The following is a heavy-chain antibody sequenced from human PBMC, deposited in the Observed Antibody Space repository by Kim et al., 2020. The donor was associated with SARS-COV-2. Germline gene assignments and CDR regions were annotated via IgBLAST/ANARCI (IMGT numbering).Heavy chain of an antibody. CDR1: GFTFDDDA. J-gene: IGHJ5*02. V-gene: IGHV3-9*01. D-gene: IGHD3-10*01. Sequence: SLRLSCAASGFTFDDDAMHWVRQAPGKGLEWVSGISWNSGSIGYADSVKGRFTISRDNAKNSLYLQMNSLRAEDTALYYCAKGSFGAAVGNWFDPWGQGTLVTVSS. CDR3: AKGSFGAAVGNWFDP. CDR2: ISWNSGSI.